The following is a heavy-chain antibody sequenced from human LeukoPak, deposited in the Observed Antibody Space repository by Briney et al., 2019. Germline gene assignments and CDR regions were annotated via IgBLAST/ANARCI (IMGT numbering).Heavy chain of an antibody. CDR1: GDSISSGYY. V-gene: IGHV4-38-2*02. J-gene: IGHJ5*02. CDR2: IYHSGCT. Sequence: SETLSLTCTVSGDSISSGYYWGWFRQPPGKGLEWFGSIYHSGCTYYNPSLKSRVTISVDTSKNQFSLKLSSVTAADTAVYYCARDLRPGFDPSGQGTLLTVPS. CDR3: ARDLRPGFDP.